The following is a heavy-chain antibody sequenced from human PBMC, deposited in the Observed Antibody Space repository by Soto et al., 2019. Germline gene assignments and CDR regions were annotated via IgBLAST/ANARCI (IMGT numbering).Heavy chain of an antibody. CDR1: GGSITSGGHY. CDR3: ARVTDPVVTASTPFDH. CDR2: MFHSGST. D-gene: IGHD2-21*02. J-gene: IGHJ4*02. V-gene: IGHV4-31*03. Sequence: SETLSLTCTVSGGSITSGGHYWAWIRQHPGKGLEWIGYMFHSGSTHYNPSLKSRISISVDTSKNQFSLKLSSVTAADTAVYYCARVTDPVVTASTPFDHWGQGVLVTVSS.